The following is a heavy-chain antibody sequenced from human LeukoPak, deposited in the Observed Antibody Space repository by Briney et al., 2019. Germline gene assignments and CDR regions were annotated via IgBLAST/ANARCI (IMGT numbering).Heavy chain of an antibody. CDR2: IKQDASEK. CDR1: GFTFNSYW. CDR3: ARGIGSGEDYGMDV. Sequence: GGSLRLSCVASGFTFNSYWMNWVRQAPGKGLEWVANIKQDASEKYYVDSVKGRFTISRDNSKNTLYLQMNSLRAEDTAVYYCARGIGSGEDYGMDVWGQGTTVTVSS. V-gene: IGHV3-7*02. D-gene: IGHD1-26*01. J-gene: IGHJ6*02.